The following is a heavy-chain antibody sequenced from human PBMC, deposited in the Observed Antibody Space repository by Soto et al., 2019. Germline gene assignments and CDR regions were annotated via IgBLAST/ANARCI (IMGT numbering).Heavy chain of an antibody. D-gene: IGHD3-3*01. CDR1: GYTFTGYY. Sequence: ASVKVSCKASGYTFTGYYMHWVRQAPGQGLEWMGWINPNSGGTNYAQKFQGWVTMTRDTSISTAYMELSRLRSDDTAVYYCARGTREGKIFGPSHHVDYWGQGTLVTVSS. J-gene: IGHJ4*02. V-gene: IGHV1-2*04. CDR2: INPNSGGT. CDR3: ARGTREGKIFGPSHHVDY.